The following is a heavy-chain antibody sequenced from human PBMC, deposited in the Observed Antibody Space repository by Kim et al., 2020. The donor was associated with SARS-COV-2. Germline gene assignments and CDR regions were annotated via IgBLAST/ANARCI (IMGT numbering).Heavy chain of an antibody. D-gene: IGHD6-19*01. V-gene: IGHV3-15*01. CDR3: TSQMGSSGWYGDYFDY. CDR1: GFTFSNAW. Sequence: GGSLRLSCAASGFTFSNAWMSWVRQAPGKGLEWVGRIKSKTDGGTTDYAAPVKGRFTISRDDSKNTLYLQMNSLKTEDTAVYYCTSQMGSSGWYGDYFDYWGQGTLVTVSS. J-gene: IGHJ4*02. CDR2: IKSKTDGGTT.